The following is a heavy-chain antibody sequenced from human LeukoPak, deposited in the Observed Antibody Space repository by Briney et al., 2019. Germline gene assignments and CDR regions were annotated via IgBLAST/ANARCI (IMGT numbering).Heavy chain of an antibody. V-gene: IGHV4-34*01. CDR3: GRTGTDYYGSGSYYKYMDV. D-gene: IGHD3-10*01. J-gene: IGHJ6*03. CDR1: GGSISGYY. CDR2: INNSGST. Sequence: ASETLSLTCAVYGGSISGYYWSWIRQPPGKGLEWIRNINNSGSTNYHPSLKRRITITVDTSNNHSSLKMTAMTAANAAEYYWGRTGTDYYGSGSYYKYMDVWGKGKTVTISS.